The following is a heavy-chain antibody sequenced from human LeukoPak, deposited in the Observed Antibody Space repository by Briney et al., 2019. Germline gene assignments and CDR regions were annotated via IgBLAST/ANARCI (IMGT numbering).Heavy chain of an antibody. CDR3: ARPEALFKTTPPYYYYGMDV. D-gene: IGHD1-1*01. CDR2: IIPIFGTA. J-gene: IGHJ6*02. CDR1: GYTFTSYA. Sequence: SVTVSCKASGYTFTSYAISWVRQAPGQGLEWMGGIIPIFGTANYAQKFQGRVTITADESTSTAYMELSSLRSEDTAVYYCARPEALFKTTPPYYYYGMDVWGQGTTVTVSS. V-gene: IGHV1-69*13.